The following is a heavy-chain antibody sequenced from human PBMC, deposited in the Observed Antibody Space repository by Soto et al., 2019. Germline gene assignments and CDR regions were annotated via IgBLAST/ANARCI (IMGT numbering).Heavy chain of an antibody. CDR2: ISGSGIST. D-gene: IGHD3-3*01. J-gene: IGHJ6*02. V-gene: IGHV3-23*01. Sequence: GGSLRLSCAASGFTFSSYAMSWVRQAPGKGLEWVSSISGSGISTYYADSVKGRFTISRDKSKNTMYLQMNSLRAEDTAVYYCAKNDFWTGPTTYGMDVWGQGTTVTVSS. CDR3: AKNDFWTGPTTYGMDV. CDR1: GFTFSSYA.